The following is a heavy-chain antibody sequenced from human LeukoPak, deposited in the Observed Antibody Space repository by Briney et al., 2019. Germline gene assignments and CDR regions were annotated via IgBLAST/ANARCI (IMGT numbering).Heavy chain of an antibody. CDR2: ISGSGGST. Sequence: GGSLRLSCAASGFTFSSYAMSWVRQAPGRGLEWVSAISGSGGSTYYADSVKGRFTISRDNSKNTLYLQMNSLRAEDTAVYYCAKVLSDYGSGSFDYWGQGTLVTVSS. J-gene: IGHJ4*02. CDR3: AKVLSDYGSGSFDY. V-gene: IGHV3-23*01. CDR1: GFTFSSYA. D-gene: IGHD3-10*01.